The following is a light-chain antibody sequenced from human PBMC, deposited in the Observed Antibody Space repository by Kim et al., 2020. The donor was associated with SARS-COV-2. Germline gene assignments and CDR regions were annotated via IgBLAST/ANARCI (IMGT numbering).Light chain of an antibody. CDR3: AAWDASLSGWV. V-gene: IGLV1-44*01. CDR1: RSNIGSKS. Sequence: ELTQPPSASGTPGQRVTISCSGSRSNIGSKSVNWYHHLPGAAPRLLIYSTNQRPSGVPDRFSGSKSGTSASLAISGLQSEDEADYDCAAWDASLSGWVVGGGTQLTVL. J-gene: IGLJ3*02. CDR2: STN.